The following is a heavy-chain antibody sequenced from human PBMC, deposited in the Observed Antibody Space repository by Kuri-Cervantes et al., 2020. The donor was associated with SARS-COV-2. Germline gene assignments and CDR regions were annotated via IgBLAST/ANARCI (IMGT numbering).Heavy chain of an antibody. CDR3: AKVINSGSWFDP. V-gene: IGHV3-23*01. CDR2: ISGSGGST. CDR1: GFTLSSYA. D-gene: IGHD6-19*01. Sequence: GESLKISCAASGFTLSSYAMSWVRQAPGKGLEWVSAISGSGGSTYYADSVKGRFTISRDNSKNTLYLQMNSLRAEDTAVYYCAKVINSGSWFDPWGQGTLVTVSS. J-gene: IGHJ5*02.